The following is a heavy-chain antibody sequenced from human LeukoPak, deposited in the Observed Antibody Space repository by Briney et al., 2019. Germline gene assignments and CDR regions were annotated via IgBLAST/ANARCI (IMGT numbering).Heavy chain of an antibody. D-gene: IGHD1-26*01. V-gene: IGHV4-39*07. J-gene: IGHJ4*02. CDR3: ARGWELRD. CDR1: GGSISSSSYY. CDR2: IYYSGST. Sequence: PSETLSLTCTVSGGSISSSSYYWGWIRQPPGKGLEWIGSIYYSGSTYYNPSLKSRVTISVDTSKNQFSLKLSSVTAADTAVYYCARGWELRDWGQGTLVTVSS.